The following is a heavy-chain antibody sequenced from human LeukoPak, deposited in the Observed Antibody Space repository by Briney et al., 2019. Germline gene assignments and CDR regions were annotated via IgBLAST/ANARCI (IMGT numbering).Heavy chain of an antibody. D-gene: IGHD2-2*01. V-gene: IGHV4-34*01. CDR2: INHSGST. CDR3: ARHVTLVVVPAAIHYYYMDV. Sequence: SETLSLTCAVYGGSFSGYYWSWIRQPPGKGLEWIGEINHSGSTNYNPSLKSRVTISVDTSKNQFSLKLSSVTAADTAVYYCARHVTLVVVPAAIHYYYMDVWGKGTTVTISS. J-gene: IGHJ6*03. CDR1: GGSFSGYY.